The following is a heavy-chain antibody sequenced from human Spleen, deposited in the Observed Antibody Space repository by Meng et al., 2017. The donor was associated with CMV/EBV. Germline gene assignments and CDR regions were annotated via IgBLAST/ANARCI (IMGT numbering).Heavy chain of an antibody. V-gene: IGHV3-15*01. CDR3: TTGGPPTD. CDR1: GFTFSNAW. J-gene: IGHJ4*02. CDR2: VNSKTDGGTI. Sequence: GESLKISCAASGFTFSNAWMSLVRQAPGKGLEWVGRVNSKTDGGTIDYASPVKGRFTMSRDDSKNTLYLQMNSLKTEDTAVYYCTTGGPPTDWGQGTLVTVSS.